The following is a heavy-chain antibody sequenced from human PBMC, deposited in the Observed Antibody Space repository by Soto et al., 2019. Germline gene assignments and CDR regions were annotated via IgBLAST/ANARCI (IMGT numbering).Heavy chain of an antibody. D-gene: IGHD6-6*01. CDR1: GFSLSTSGVG. CDR2: IYWDDDK. Sequence: QITLKESGPTLVKPTQTLTLTCTFSGFSLSTSGVGVGWIRQPRGKALEWLALIYWDDDKRYSPSLKSRLTITKDTSKNQVVLTMTNMDPVDTATYYCAHRLPASSPGYFDYWGQGTLVTVSS. V-gene: IGHV2-5*02. J-gene: IGHJ4*02. CDR3: AHRLPASSPGYFDY.